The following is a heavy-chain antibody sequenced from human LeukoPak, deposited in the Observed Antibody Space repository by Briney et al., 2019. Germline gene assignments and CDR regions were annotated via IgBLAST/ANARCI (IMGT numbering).Heavy chain of an antibody. CDR1: GFTFSSYT. CDR3: ARSGWNDGWFDP. D-gene: IGHD1-1*01. J-gene: IGHJ5*02. Sequence: PGGSLRLSCAASGFTFSSYTMTWVRQAPGKGLEWVSSISSSSSYIYYADSVKGRFTISRDNAKTSLYLQMNSLRAEDTAVYYCARSGWNDGWFDPWGQGTLVTVSS. V-gene: IGHV3-21*01. CDR2: ISSSSSYI.